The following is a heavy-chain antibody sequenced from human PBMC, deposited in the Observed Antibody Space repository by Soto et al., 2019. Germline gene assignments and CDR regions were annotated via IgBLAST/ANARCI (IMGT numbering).Heavy chain of an antibody. J-gene: IGHJ5*02. Sequence: GESLKISCKGSGYKFATYWIAWVRQMPGRGLEWMGVIYPGDSETIYSSSFRGHVTISADKSLNTAYLQWDSLTASDSAIYYCARGFTGSAGRFDPWGQGTVVTVSS. CDR1: GYKFATYW. CDR3: ARGFTGSAGRFDP. V-gene: IGHV5-51*01. D-gene: IGHD2-8*02. CDR2: IYPGDSET.